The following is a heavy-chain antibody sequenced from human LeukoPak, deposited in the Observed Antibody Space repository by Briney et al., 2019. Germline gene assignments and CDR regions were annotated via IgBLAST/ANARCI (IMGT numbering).Heavy chain of an antibody. CDR3: ASGVVDSPNDY. CDR2: INPNSGGT. V-gene: IGHV1-2*02. Sequence: ASVKVSCKASRYTFTGYYMHWVRQAPGQGLERMGWINPNSGGTKYAQKFQGRVTMSRDTSISTAYMERSRLRSDDTAVYYCASGVVDSPNDYWGQGTLVTVSS. CDR1: RYTFTGYY. D-gene: IGHD2-2*01. J-gene: IGHJ4*02.